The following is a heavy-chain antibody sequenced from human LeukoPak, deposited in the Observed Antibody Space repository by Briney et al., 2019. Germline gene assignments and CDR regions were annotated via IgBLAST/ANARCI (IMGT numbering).Heavy chain of an antibody. Sequence: GGSLRLSCAASGFTFSNAWMSWVRQAPGKGLEWVGRIKSKTDGGTTDYAAPVKGRFNISRDDSKNTLYLQMNSLKTEDTAVYYCTTVVGTGYYYYYMDVWGKGTTVTVSS. V-gene: IGHV3-15*01. CDR2: IKSKTDGGTT. D-gene: IGHD1-14*01. CDR3: TTVVGTGYYYYYMDV. J-gene: IGHJ6*03. CDR1: GFTFSNAW.